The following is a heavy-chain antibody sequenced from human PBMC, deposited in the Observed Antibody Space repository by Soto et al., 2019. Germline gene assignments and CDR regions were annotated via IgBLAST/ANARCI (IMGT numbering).Heavy chain of an antibody. D-gene: IGHD6-6*01. Sequence: PGGSLRLSCTASGFTFEDYTMHWVRQRPGKSLEWVSLISWDGGSTHYGDSVKGRFSISRDDSQNSLYLHMNSLRIDDSALYYCAKYSQQLGIGGGYFPMDVWGQGTTVTVSS. CDR1: GFTFEDYT. V-gene: IGHV3-43*01. CDR2: ISWDGGST. CDR3: AKYSQQLGIGGGYFPMDV. J-gene: IGHJ6*02.